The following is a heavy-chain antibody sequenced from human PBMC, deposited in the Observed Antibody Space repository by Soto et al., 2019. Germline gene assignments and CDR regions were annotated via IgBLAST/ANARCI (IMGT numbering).Heavy chain of an antibody. V-gene: IGHV4-30-2*01. D-gene: IGHD3-3*01. CDR1: GGSISSGGYS. CDR3: ARVPFGVVKGPRNWFDP. CDR2: IYHSGSI. Sequence: PSETLSLTCAVSGGSISSGGYSWSWIRQPPGKGLEWIGYIYHSGSIYYNPSLKSRVTISVDRSKKQFSLKLSSVTAADTAVYYCARVPFGVVKGPRNWFDPWGQGTLVTVSS. J-gene: IGHJ5*02.